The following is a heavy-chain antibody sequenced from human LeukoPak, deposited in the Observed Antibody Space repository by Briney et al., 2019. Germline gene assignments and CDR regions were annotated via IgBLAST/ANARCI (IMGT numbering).Heavy chain of an antibody. J-gene: IGHJ4*02. CDR3: ARHGGYTMYYFDY. CDR2: MYYSGNT. CDR1: GGSMSNSNYY. Sequence: SETLSLTCTVSGGSMSNSNYYWGWIRQPPGTGLEWIGSMYYSGNTYYNPSLKSRVTLSVDTSKNQFSVKLSSVTAADTAVYYCARHGGYTMYYFDYWGQGALVTVPS. V-gene: IGHV4-39*01. D-gene: IGHD5-18*01.